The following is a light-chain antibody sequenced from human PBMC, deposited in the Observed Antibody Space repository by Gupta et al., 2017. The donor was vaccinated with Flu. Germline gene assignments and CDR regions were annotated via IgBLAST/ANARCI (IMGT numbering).Light chain of an antibody. CDR3: NVWISTTDHYV. CDR1: SIGGKS. V-gene: IGLV3-21*02. Sequence: GETARITCEGYSIGGKSVSWYQQKPGQAPVMVIYDDSNRPSGIPERFSGSNSGNTASLTISGVEAGDEADYFCNVWISTTDHYVFGTGTKVTVL. J-gene: IGLJ1*01. CDR2: DDS.